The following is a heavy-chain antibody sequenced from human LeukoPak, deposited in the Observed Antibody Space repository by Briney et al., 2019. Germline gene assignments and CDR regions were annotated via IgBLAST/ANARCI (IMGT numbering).Heavy chain of an antibody. CDR1: GFTFSSYA. D-gene: IGHD6-19*01. CDR3: ARDPGSSGWYGWYFQH. CDR2: ISYDGSNK. Sequence: SGRSLRLSCAASGFTFSSYAMHWVRQAPGKGLEWVAVISYDGSNKYYADSVKGRFTISRDNSKNTLYLQMNSLRAEDTAVYYCARDPGSSGWYGWYFQHWGQGTLVTVSS. J-gene: IGHJ1*01. V-gene: IGHV3-30*04.